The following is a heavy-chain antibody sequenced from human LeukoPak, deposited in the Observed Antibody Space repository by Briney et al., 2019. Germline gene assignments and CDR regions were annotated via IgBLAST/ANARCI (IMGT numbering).Heavy chain of an antibody. Sequence: SETLSLTCTVSGGPISSYYWSWIRQPAGKGLEWIGRIYTSGSTNYNPSLKSRVTMSVDTSKNQFSLKLSSVAAADTAVYYCARGPNMVRGVIIDYWGQGTLVTVSS. CDR1: GGPISSYY. CDR3: ARGPNMVRGVIIDY. J-gene: IGHJ4*02. CDR2: IYTSGST. V-gene: IGHV4-4*07. D-gene: IGHD3-10*01.